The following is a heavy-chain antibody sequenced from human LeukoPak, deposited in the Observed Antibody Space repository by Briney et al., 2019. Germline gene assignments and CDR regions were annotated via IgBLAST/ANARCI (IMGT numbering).Heavy chain of an antibody. V-gene: IGHV4-39*07. J-gene: IGHJ6*03. CDR1: GASITSSNYY. CDR3: ARGRGDAYYDILTRRTIHSYYYYYMDV. Sequence: SETLSLTCAVSGASITSSNYYWGWVRQSPGKGLEWIGNIYSSGNTYYNASLKSRVTMYIDTSKNQFSLKLSSVTAADTAVYYCARGRGDAYYDILTRRTIHSYYYYYMDVWGKGTTVTISS. CDR2: IYSSGNT. D-gene: IGHD3-9*01.